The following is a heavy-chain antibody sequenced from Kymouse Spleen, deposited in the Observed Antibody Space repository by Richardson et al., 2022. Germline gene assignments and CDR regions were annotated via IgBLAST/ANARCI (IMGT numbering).Heavy chain of an antibody. CDR1: GGSFSGYY. CDR3: ARGSMVRGVIIDYYGMDV. CDR2: INHSGST. Sequence: QVQLQQWGAGLLKPSETLSLTCAVYGGSFSGYYWSWIRQPPGKGLEWIGEINHSGSTNYNPSLKSRVTISVDTSKNQFSLKLSSVTAADTAVYYCARGSMVRGVIIDYYGMDVWGQGTTVTVSS. V-gene: IGHV4-34*01. J-gene: IGHJ6*02. D-gene: IGHD3-10*01.